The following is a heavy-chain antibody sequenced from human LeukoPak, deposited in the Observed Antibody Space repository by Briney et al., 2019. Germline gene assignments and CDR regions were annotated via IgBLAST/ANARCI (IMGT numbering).Heavy chain of an antibody. D-gene: IGHD2-21*02. CDR2: ISYDGSNK. CDR1: GFTFSSYG. V-gene: IGHV3-30*03. CDR3: ARINCGGDCRGYYYKYYMDV. Sequence: GGSLRLSCAASGFTFSSYGMHWVRQAPGKGLEWVAVISYDGSNKYYADSVKGRFTISRDNSKNTLYLQMNSLRAEDTAVYYCARINCGGDCRGYYYKYYMDVWGKGTTVTISS. J-gene: IGHJ6*03.